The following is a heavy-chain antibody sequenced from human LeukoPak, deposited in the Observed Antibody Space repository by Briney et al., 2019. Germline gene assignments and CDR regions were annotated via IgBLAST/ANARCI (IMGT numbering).Heavy chain of an antibody. CDR2: IRYDGSNK. Sequence: PGGSLRLSCAASGFTFSSYGMHWVRQAPGKGLEWVAFIRYDGSNKYYADSVKGRFTISRDNSKNTLYLQMNSLRAEDAAVYYCAKASRDSSGYYPFDYRGQGTLVTVSS. J-gene: IGHJ4*02. CDR1: GFTFSSYG. CDR3: AKASRDSSGYYPFDY. V-gene: IGHV3-30*02. D-gene: IGHD3-22*01.